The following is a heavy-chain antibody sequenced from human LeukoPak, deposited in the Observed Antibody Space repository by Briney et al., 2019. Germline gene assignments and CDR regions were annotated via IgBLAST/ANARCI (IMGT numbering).Heavy chain of an antibody. Sequence: PGGSLRLSCAASGFTFDDYAMHWVRQAPGKGLEWVSLISWDGGSTYYADSVKGRFTISRDNSKNTLYLQMNSLRAEDTAVYYCVRRREMAFDIWGQGTMVTVSS. V-gene: IGHV3-43D*03. CDR1: GFTFDDYA. CDR3: VRRREMAFDI. CDR2: ISWDGGST. J-gene: IGHJ3*02. D-gene: IGHD5-24*01.